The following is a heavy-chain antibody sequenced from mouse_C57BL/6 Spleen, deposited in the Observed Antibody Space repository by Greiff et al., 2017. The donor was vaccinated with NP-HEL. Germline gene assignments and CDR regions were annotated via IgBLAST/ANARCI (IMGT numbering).Heavy chain of an antibody. CDR1: GFSLTSYG. CDR2: IWSDGST. J-gene: IGHJ4*01. V-gene: IGHV2-6-1*01. D-gene: IGHD2-3*01. CDR3: ARHGYDRCYAMDY. Sequence: VQLQQSGPGLVAPSQSLSITCTVSGFSLTSYGVHWVRQPPGKGLEWLVVIWSDGSTTYNSALKSRLSISKDNSKSQVFLKMNSLQTDDTAMYYCARHGYDRCYAMDYWGQGTSVTVSS.